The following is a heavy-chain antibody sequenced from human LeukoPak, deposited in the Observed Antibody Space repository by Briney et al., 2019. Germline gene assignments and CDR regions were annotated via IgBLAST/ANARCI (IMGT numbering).Heavy chain of an antibody. V-gene: IGHV3-30*02. CDR3: AKGRYCSGGSCYGDYFDY. CDR1: GFTFSSYG. D-gene: IGHD2-15*01. J-gene: IGHJ4*02. CDR2: IRYDGSNK. Sequence: GGSLRLSCAASGFTFSSYGMHWVRHAPGKGLEWVAFIRYDGSNKYYADSVKGRFTISRDNSKNTLYLQMNSLRAEDTAVYYCAKGRYCSGGSCYGDYFDYWGQGTLVTVSS.